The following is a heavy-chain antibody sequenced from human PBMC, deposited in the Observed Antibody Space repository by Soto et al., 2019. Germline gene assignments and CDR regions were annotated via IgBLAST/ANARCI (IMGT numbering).Heavy chain of an antibody. CDR3: ARGGDYYDSSGYPH. CDR2: IIPIFGTA. J-gene: IGHJ4*02. CDR1: GGTFSSYA. V-gene: IGHV1-69*13. D-gene: IGHD3-22*01. Sequence: SVKVSCKASGGTFSSYAISWVRQAPGQGLEWMGGIIPIFGTANYAQKFQGRVTITADESTSTAYMELSSLRSEDTAVYYCARGGDYYDSSGYPHWGQGTLVTVSS.